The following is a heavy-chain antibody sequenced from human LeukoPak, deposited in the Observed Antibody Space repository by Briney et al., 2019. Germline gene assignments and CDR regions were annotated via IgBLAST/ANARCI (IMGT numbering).Heavy chain of an antibody. CDR3: AKDRYDILTGPLDY. V-gene: IGHV3-30*18. D-gene: IGHD3-9*01. CDR1: GFTLRNYD. Sequence: GVSLRLSCEVSGFTLRNYDMHWVRQAPGKGLEWVAVISYDGSNKYYADSVKGRFTISRDNSKNTLYLQMNSLRAEDTAVYYCAKDRYDILTGPLDYWGQGTLVTVSS. J-gene: IGHJ4*02. CDR2: ISYDGSNK.